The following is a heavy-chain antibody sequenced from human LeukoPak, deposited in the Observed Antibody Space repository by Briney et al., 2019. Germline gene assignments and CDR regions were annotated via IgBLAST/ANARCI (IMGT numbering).Heavy chain of an antibody. D-gene: IGHD6-13*01. V-gene: IGHV3-23*01. CDR3: AKDFEGYSSSWYYFDY. J-gene: IGHJ4*02. CDR2: ISGSGGRT. CDR1: GFTFNNYA. Sequence: GGSXXLSCAASGFTFNNYAMSWVRQAPGKGLEWVSTISGSGGRTYYADSVKGRFTISRDNYKNTVYMQMNRLRAEDTAIYYCAKDFEGYSSSWYYFDYWGQGTLVTVSS.